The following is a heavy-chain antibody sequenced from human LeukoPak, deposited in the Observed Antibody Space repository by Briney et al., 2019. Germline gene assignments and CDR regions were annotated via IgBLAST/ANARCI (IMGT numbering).Heavy chain of an antibody. J-gene: IGHJ6*02. CDR2: IIPIFGIA. V-gene: IGHV1-69*04. CDR1: GGTFSSYA. Sequence: EASVKVSCKASGGTFSSYAISWVRQAPGQGLEWMGRIIPIFGIANYAQKFQGRVTITADKSTSTAYMELSSLRSEDTAVYYCARGAEVSRLYGMDVWGQGTTVTVSS. D-gene: IGHD3-22*01. CDR3: ARGAEVSRLYGMDV.